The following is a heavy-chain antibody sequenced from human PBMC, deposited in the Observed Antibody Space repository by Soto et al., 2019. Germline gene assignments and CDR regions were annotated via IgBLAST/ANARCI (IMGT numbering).Heavy chain of an antibody. CDR3: ARVASGWQYYYFDF. J-gene: IGHJ2*01. CDR2: INHSGST. V-gene: IGHV4-34*01. CDR1: GGSFSPYF. D-gene: IGHD6-19*01. Sequence: QVQLQQWGAGLLKPSETLSLTCAVYGGSFSPYFWSWIRQPPGKGLEWIGEINHSGSTNYNPSLTRRAILSVDTPKNQVSLKLTSVTAADTAGYYCARVASGWQYYYFDFWGRGTPVTVSS.